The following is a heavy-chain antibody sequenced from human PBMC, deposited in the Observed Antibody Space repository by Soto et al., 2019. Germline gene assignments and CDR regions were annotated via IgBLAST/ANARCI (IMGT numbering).Heavy chain of an antibody. J-gene: IGHJ6*03. CDR3: ASDVRKDYYYMDV. CDR1: GGSISDYN. Sequence: QGQLQESGPGVVKPSETLSLTCTVSGGSISDYNWSWIRQPPGKGLEWIGYIHYSGGTKYNPSVKSRVTISVDTSKNQFSLKLTSVTAADTAVYYCASDVRKDYYYMDVWGKGTTVTVSS. CDR2: IHYSGGT. V-gene: IGHV4-59*01.